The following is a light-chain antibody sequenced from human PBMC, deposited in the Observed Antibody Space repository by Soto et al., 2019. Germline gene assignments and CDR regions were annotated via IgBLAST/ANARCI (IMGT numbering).Light chain of an antibody. J-gene: IGLJ2*01. CDR2: EDN. CDR3: QSYDSSNRP. V-gene: IGLV6-57*04. Sequence: NFMLTQPHSVSESPGKTVTISCTRSSGSIASNYVQWYQQRPGSAPTTVIYEDNQRPSGVPDRFSGSIDSSSNSASLTISGLKTEDEADYYCQSYDSSNRPFDGGTKLTVL. CDR1: SGSIASNY.